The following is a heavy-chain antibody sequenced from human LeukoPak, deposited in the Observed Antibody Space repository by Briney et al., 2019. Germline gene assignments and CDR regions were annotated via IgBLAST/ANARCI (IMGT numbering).Heavy chain of an antibody. V-gene: IGHV5-51*01. CDR1: GYSFTSYW. CDR2: IYPGDSDT. J-gene: IGHJ3*02. CDR3: ARHEVTMVRGVIPNDAFDI. D-gene: IGHD3-10*01. Sequence: GESLKISCKGSGYSFTSYWIGWVRQMPGKGLEWMGIIYPGDSDTRYSPSFQGQVTISADKSISTAYLQWSSLKASDTAMYYCARHEVTMVRGVIPNDAFDIWGQGTMVTVSP.